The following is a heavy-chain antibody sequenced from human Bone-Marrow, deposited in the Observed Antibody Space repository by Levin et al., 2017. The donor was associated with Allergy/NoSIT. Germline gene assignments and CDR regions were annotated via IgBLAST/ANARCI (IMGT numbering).Heavy chain of an antibody. CDR2: IIPIFGAA. V-gene: IGHV1-69*01. Sequence: KISCKTSGGTFSSYAINWVRQTPGQGLEWMGGIIPIFGAANYAQKFQDRVTITADESTNTAYMELSNLRSEDTAVYYCARDGARGDFYYGLDVWGQGTTVTVSS. CDR1: GGTFSSYA. J-gene: IGHJ6*02. CDR3: ARDGARGDFYYGLDV. D-gene: IGHD3-16*01.